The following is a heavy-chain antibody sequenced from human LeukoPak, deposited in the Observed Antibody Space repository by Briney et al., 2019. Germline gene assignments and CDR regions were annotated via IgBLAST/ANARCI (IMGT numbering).Heavy chain of an antibody. D-gene: IGHD3-3*01. CDR1: GFTFSSYG. CDR3: ARVFRPSLTVFIIRGAFDI. Sequence: GGSLRLSCAASGFTFSSYGMHWVRQAPGKGLEWVAVTPYDGSNKDYADSVKGRFTISRDNDKNSLYLQMNSLRVEDTAVYYCARVFRPSLTVFIIRGAFDIWGQGTMVTVSS. CDR2: TPYDGSNK. V-gene: IGHV3-30-3*01. J-gene: IGHJ3*02.